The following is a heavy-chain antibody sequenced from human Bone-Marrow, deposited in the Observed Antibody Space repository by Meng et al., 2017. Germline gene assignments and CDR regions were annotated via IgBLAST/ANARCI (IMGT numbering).Heavy chain of an antibody. CDR2: IYYSGGT. V-gene: IGHV4-30-4*01. CDR1: GGSISSGDSY. Sequence: QVQLQESGPGLVKPSQTLSLTCTVSGGSISSGDSYWSWLRQPPGKGLEWIGYIYYSGGTYYNPSLKSRITISVDTSKNQFSLKLSSVTAADTAVYYCARRKNYYYGMDVWGQGAWSPSP. J-gene: IGHJ6*02. CDR3: ARRKNYYYGMDV.